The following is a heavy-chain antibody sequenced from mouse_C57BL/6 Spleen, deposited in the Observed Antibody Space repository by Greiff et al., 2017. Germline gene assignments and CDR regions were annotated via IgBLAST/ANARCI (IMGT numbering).Heavy chain of an antibody. Sequence: QVQLKQSGPELVKPGASVKISCKASGYSFTSYYIHWVKQRPGQGLEWIGWIYPGSGNTKYNEKFKGKATLTADTSSSTAYMQLSSLTSEDSAVYYCARGIYYDYDVAYWGQGTLVTVSA. CDR1: GYSFTSYY. CDR2: IYPGSGNT. V-gene: IGHV1-66*01. CDR3: ARGIYYDYDVAY. D-gene: IGHD2-4*01. J-gene: IGHJ3*01.